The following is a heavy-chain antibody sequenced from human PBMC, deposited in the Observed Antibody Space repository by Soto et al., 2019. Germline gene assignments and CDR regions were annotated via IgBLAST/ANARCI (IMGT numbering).Heavy chain of an antibody. CDR2: IYSSGST. CDR1: GGSVNSGSNY. Sequence: QVQLQESGPGLVKPSEALSLTCTVSGGSVNSGSNYWIWIRQPPGKGLEWIGYIYSSGSTNYNPSLKSRVTISIDTSKNLFSLKLSSVTAADTAVYFCARAKYSSSFDYWGQGTLVTVSS. CDR3: ARAKYSSSFDY. V-gene: IGHV4-61*01. J-gene: IGHJ4*02. D-gene: IGHD6-6*01.